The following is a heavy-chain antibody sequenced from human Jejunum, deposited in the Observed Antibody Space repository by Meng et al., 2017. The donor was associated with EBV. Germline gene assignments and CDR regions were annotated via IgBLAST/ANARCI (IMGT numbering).Heavy chain of an antibody. D-gene: IGHD2-15*01. CDR1: GFTFSDHY. CDR2: IRNKANSYTT. Sequence: EVQLVESEGALVQPGGSLRLSCAASGFTFSDHYMDWVRQAPGKGLEWVGRIRNKANSYTTEYAASVKGRFTISRDDSKDSLYLQMNSLKTEDTAVYYCARGYCSGGTCYGGDYWGQGALVTVSS. V-gene: IGHV3-72*01. J-gene: IGHJ4*02. CDR3: ARGYCSGGTCYGGDY.